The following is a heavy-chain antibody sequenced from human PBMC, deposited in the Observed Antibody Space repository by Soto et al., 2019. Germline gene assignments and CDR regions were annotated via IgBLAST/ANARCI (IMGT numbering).Heavy chain of an antibody. J-gene: IGHJ4*02. CDR2: ISTYNGNT. V-gene: IGHV1-18*01. D-gene: IGHD4-17*01. Sequence: QAQLVQSGAEVKEPGASVKVSCKASDYSFTTSGITWVRQAPGQGLEWMGWISTYNGNTNYAQNLQDRVTLTTDTSTSTAYMELRSLRSDDTAVYYCARRLYGDYDYWGQGTLVTVSS. CDR1: DYSFTTSG. CDR3: ARRLYGDYDY.